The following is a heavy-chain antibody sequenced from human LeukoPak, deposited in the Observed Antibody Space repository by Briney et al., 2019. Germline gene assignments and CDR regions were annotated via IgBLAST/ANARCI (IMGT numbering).Heavy chain of an antibody. Sequence: ASVKVSCKASGGTLSSYAISWVRQAPGQGLEWMGGIIPIFGTANYAQKFQGRVTITADESTSTAYMELSSLRSEDTAVYYCARGGYSGYRHNLFRPLGQGTLVTVSS. CDR2: IIPIFGTA. J-gene: IGHJ5*02. D-gene: IGHD5-12*01. V-gene: IGHV1-69*13. CDR3: ARGGYSGYRHNLFRP. CDR1: GGTLSSYA.